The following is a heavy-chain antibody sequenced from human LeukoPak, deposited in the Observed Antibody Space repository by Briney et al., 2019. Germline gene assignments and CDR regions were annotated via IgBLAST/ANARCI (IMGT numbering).Heavy chain of an antibody. CDR1: GFTFSSYG. CDR3: AAGSGWLIDY. CDR2: IRYDGSNK. J-gene: IGHJ4*02. D-gene: IGHD3-3*01. Sequence: GGSLRLSCAASGFTFSSYGMHWVRQAPGKGLEWVAFIRYDGSNKYYADSVKGRFTISRDNAKNSLYLQMNNLRVEDTAVYYCAAGSGWLIDYWGQGTLVTASS. V-gene: IGHV3-30*02.